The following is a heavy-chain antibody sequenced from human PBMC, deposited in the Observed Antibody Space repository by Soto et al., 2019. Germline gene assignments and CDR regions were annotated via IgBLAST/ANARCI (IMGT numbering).Heavy chain of an antibody. J-gene: IGHJ4*02. Sequence: GGSLRLSCANSGFTFRIYAMNWVRQAPGKGLEWVSSISISGTYLHYADSVEGRFTISRDDAKNSVYLQMNSLRPDDTAVYYCAREGNYHEFWGQGTLVTVSS. CDR2: ISISGTYL. D-gene: IGHD3-10*01. CDR3: AREGNYHEF. V-gene: IGHV3-21*01. CDR1: GFTFRIYA.